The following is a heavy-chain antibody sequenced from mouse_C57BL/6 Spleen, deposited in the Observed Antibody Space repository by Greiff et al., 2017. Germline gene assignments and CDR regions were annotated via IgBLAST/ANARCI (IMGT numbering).Heavy chain of an antibody. CDR2: INPNNGGT. J-gene: IGHJ1*03. CDR1: GYTFTDYY. CDR3: AREEGYYGYCDG. Sequence: VQLQQSGPELVKPGASVKISCTASGYTFTDYYMNWVQQSHGKSLEWIAYINPNNGGTSSNQKFKGKVTLTVDKSSSTAYMELRSRRSEESAVDYWAREEGYYGYCDGGGTGNTGTVYS. V-gene: IGHV1-26*01. D-gene: IGHD2-2*01.